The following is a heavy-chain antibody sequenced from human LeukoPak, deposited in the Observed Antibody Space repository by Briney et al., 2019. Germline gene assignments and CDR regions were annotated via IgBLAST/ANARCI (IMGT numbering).Heavy chain of an antibody. J-gene: IGHJ4*02. CDR3: ARDQYYDILTGYYIGRYFDY. V-gene: IGHV4-4*07. D-gene: IGHD3-9*01. CDR2: IYTSGCT. CDR1: GGSISSYY. Sequence: SETLSLTCTVSGGSISSYYWSWIRQPAGKGLEWIGRIYTSGCTNYNPSLKSRVTMSVDTSKNQFSLKLSSVTAADTAVYYCARDQYYDILTGYYIGRYFDYWGQGTLVTVSS.